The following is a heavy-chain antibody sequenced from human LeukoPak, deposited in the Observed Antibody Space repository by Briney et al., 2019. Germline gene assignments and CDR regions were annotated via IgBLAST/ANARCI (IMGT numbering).Heavy chain of an antibody. D-gene: IGHD2-15*01. Sequence: PGRSLRLSCTASGFTFGDYAMSWVRQAPGKGLEWVGFIRSKAYGGTTEYAASVKGRFTISRDDSKSIAYLQMNSLKTEDTAVYYCTRGVATYYYYYYMDVWGKGTTVTVSS. CDR1: GFTFGDYA. V-gene: IGHV3-49*04. CDR2: IRSKAYGGTT. J-gene: IGHJ6*03. CDR3: TRGVATYYYYYYMDV.